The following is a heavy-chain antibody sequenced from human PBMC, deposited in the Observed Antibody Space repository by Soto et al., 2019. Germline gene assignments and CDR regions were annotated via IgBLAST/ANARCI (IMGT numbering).Heavy chain of an antibody. D-gene: IGHD2-8*01. V-gene: IGHV3-30*18. CDR3: AKDPQDCTNGVCYNYWYFDL. CDR1: GFTFSSYG. Sequence: GGSLRLSCAASGFTFSSYGMHWVRQAPGKGLEWVAVISYDGSNKYYADSVKGRFTISRDDSKNTLYLQMNSLRAEDTAVYYCAKDPQDCTNGVCYNYWYFDLWGRGXLVTVSS. J-gene: IGHJ2*01. CDR2: ISYDGSNK.